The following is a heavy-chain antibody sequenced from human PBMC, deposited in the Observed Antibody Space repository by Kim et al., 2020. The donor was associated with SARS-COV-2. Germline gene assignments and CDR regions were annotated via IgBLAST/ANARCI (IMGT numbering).Heavy chain of an antibody. CDR2: ISAYNGNT. Sequence: ASVKVSCKASGYTFTSYGISWVRQAPGQGLEWMGWISAYNGNTNYAQKVQGRLTMTTDTSTTTAYMELRSLRSDDTAVYYCARDLRDYVYYLDYWGQGTLVTVSS. CDR3: ARDLRDYVYYLDY. D-gene: IGHD4-17*01. V-gene: IGHV1-18*01. J-gene: IGHJ4*02. CDR1: GYTFTSYG.